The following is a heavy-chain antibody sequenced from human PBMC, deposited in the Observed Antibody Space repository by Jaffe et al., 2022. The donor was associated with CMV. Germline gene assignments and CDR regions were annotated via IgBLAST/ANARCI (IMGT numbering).Heavy chain of an antibody. CDR3: AREGVWLQSSGGDAFDI. Sequence: QVQLVQSGAEVKKPGASVKVSCKASGYTFTSYYMHWVRQAPGQGLEWMGIINPSGGSTSYAQKFQGRVTMTRDTSTSTVYMELSSLRSEDTAVYYCAREGVWLQSSGGDAFDIWGQGTMVTVSS. CDR2: INPSGGST. D-gene: IGHD5-12*01. J-gene: IGHJ3*02. CDR1: GYTFTSYY. V-gene: IGHV1-46*01.